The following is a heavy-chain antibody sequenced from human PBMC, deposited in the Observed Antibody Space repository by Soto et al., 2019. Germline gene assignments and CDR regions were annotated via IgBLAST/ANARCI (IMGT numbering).Heavy chain of an antibody. D-gene: IGHD3-10*01. CDR2: IWYDGGNK. CDR1: GFTFSSYG. V-gene: IGHV3-33*01. Sequence: GGSLRLSCAASGFTFSSYGMHWVRQAPGKGLEWVALIWYDGGNKYYADSVKGRFTISRDNSKNTLYLQMNSLRAEDTAVYYCARDLRITMLRGPSPGYWGQGTLVTVSS. J-gene: IGHJ4*02. CDR3: ARDLRITMLRGPSPGY.